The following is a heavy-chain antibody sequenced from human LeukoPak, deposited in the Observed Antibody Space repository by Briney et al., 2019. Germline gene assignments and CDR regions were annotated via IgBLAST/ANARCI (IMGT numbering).Heavy chain of an antibody. CDR1: GYTFTSYG. Sequence: GASVKVSCKASGYTFTSYGISWVRQAPGQGLEWMGWISAYNGNTNYAQKLQGRVTMTTDTSTSTAYMELRSLRSDDTAVYYCARVSRGIQLWTYYYYGMDGWGQGTTVTVSS. V-gene: IGHV1-18*01. D-gene: IGHD5-18*01. CDR2: ISAYNGNT. CDR3: ARVSRGIQLWTYYYYGMDG. J-gene: IGHJ6*02.